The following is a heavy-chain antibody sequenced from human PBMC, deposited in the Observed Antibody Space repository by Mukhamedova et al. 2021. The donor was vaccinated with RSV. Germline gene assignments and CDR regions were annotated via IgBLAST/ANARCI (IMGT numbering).Heavy chain of an antibody. J-gene: IGHJ5*02. V-gene: IGHV4-34*01. D-gene: IGHD3-10*01. Sequence: GEINHSGSTNYNLSLKSRVTISVDTSKNQFPLKLSSVTAADTAVYYCARGPRGITMVRGVIGGWFDPWGKGTLVTVSS. CDR3: ARGPRGITMVRGVIGGWFDP. CDR2: INHSGST.